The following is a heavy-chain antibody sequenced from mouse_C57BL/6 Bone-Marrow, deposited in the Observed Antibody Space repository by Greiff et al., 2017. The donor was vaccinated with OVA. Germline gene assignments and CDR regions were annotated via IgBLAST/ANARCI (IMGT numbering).Heavy chain of an antibody. CDR2: LDPSDSST. Sequence: QVQLQQPGAELVKPGASVKLSCKASGYTFTSYWLQWVTQRPGQGLEWIGELDPSDSSTNSNQKFKGKATLTVDTSSSTADMQLSSLTADDSTVYYCARTLYSNYYDDWGQGTTLTVSS. V-gene: IGHV1-50*01. J-gene: IGHJ2*01. CDR3: ARTLYSNYYDD. D-gene: IGHD2-5*01. CDR1: GYTFTSYW.